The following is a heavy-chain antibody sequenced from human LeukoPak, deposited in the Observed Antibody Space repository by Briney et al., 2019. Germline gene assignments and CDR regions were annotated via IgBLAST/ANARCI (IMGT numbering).Heavy chain of an antibody. J-gene: IGHJ4*02. Sequence: RASVKVSCKASGGTFSSYAISWVRQAPGQGLEWMGGIIPIFGTANYAQKFQGRVTITEDESTSTAYMELSSLRSEDTAVYYCARSEGGYYDSSGYSMAEYWGQGTLVTVSS. D-gene: IGHD3-22*01. CDR2: IIPIFGTA. CDR3: ARSEGGYYDSSGYSMAEY. CDR1: GGTFSSYA. V-gene: IGHV1-69*13.